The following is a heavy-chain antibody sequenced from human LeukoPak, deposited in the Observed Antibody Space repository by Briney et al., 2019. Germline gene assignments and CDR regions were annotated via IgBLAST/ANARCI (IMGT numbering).Heavy chain of an antibody. CDR1: GFTFTTYG. CDR3: AKDALLYSTSPFDY. J-gene: IGHJ4*02. CDR2: ISNDGTTQ. D-gene: IGHD2-2*01. V-gene: IGHV3-30*18. Sequence: PGRSLRLSCAASGFTFTTYGMHWVRQAPGKGLEWVAVISNDGTTQNHVESVKGRFTISRDHSRNTVYLQMNSLRTEDTALYYCAKDALLYSTSPFDYWGQGTLVTVSS.